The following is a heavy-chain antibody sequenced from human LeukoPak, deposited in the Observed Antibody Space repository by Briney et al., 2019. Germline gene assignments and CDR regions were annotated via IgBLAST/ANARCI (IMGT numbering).Heavy chain of an antibody. D-gene: IGHD2-2*01. V-gene: IGHV3-23*01. J-gene: IGHJ4*02. Sequence: RGSLRLSCAGSGFTFTNSILSWVRQAPGKGLEWLSTFSGNDGYTYYADSVKGRFTISRDNSKNTVYLQMNSLRAEDTANYYCAKRSTGYYFDSWGQGTLVTVSS. CDR2: FSGNDGYT. CDR1: GFTFTNSI. CDR3: AKRSTGYYFDS.